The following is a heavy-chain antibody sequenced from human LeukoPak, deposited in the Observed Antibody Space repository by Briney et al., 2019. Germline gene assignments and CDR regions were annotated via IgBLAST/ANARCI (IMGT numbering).Heavy chain of an antibody. J-gene: IGHJ4*02. CDR1: GFTFSSYG. V-gene: IGHV3-30*02. CDR2: IRYDGSNK. CDR3: ARVFRGYYFDY. Sequence: GGSLRLSCAASGFTFSSYGMHWVRQAPGKGLEWVAFIRYDGSNKHYADSVKGRFTISRDNSKNTLYLHMSSLRTEDTAVYYCARVFRGYYFDYWGQGTLVTVSS. D-gene: IGHD2-15*01.